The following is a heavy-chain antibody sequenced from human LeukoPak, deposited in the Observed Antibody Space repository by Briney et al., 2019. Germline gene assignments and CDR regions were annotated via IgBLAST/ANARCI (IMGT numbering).Heavy chain of an antibody. J-gene: IGHJ4*02. CDR3: AIHSSSWYFYY. Sequence: SETLSLTCTVSGGSISSYYWSWIRQPPGKGLEWIGYIYYSGSTNYNPSLKSRVTISVDTSKNQFSLKLSSVTAAGTAVYYCAIHSSSWYFYYWGQGTLVTVSS. D-gene: IGHD6-13*01. V-gene: IGHV4-59*01. CDR1: GGSISSYY. CDR2: IYYSGST.